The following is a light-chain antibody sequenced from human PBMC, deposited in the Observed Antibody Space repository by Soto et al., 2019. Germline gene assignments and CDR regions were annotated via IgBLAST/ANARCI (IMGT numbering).Light chain of an antibody. J-gene: IGKJ4*01. CDR2: GTS. CDR1: QSVGSSY. V-gene: IGKV3-20*01. Sequence: EIVLTQSPGTLSLSPGDTATLSCRASQSVGSSYLAWYQQKPGQAPRLLIYGTSSRATGIPDRFSGSGSGTDFTLTISRLEPEAFAVYYCPQFGTSPLTFGGGTKVEIK. CDR3: PQFGTSPLT.